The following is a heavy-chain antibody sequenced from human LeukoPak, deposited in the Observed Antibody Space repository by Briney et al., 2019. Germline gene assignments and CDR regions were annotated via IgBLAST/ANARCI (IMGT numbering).Heavy chain of an antibody. CDR1: GGTFSSYA. D-gene: IGHD3-22*01. V-gene: IGHV1-69*05. CDR3: ARASYYYDSSGYSVGDFDY. Sequence: ASVKVSCKASGGTFSSYAISWVRQAPGQGLEWMGGIIPIFGTANYAQKLQGRVTMTTDTSTSTAYMELRSLRSDDTAVYYCARASYYYDSSGYSVGDFDYWGQGTLVTVSS. J-gene: IGHJ4*02. CDR2: IIPIFGTA.